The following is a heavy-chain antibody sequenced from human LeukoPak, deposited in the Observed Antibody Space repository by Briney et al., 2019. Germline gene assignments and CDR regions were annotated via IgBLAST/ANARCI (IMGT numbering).Heavy chain of an antibody. D-gene: IGHD4-17*01. CDR1: CYTYITYG. V-gene: IGHV1-18*01. CDR3: ARVHGYYIGLYYFDY. CDR2: ISGNGDNT. J-gene: IGHJ4*02. Sequence: ASVKVSCKASCYTYITYGISWVRQAPGQGLEWMGWISGNGDNTKYVQEFQGRVTMTTDTSTSTAYMDLRSLRSDDTAIYYCARVHGYYIGLYYFDYWGQGTLVTVSS.